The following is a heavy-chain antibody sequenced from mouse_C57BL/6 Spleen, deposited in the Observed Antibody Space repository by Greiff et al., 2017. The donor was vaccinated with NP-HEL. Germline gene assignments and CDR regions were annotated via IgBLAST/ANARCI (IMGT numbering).Heavy chain of an antibody. V-gene: IGHV1-22*01. J-gene: IGHJ2*01. CDR1: GYTFTDYN. Sequence: EVQLQESGPELVKPGASVKMSCKASGYTFTDYNMHWVKQSHGKSLEWIGYINPNNGGTSYNQKFKGKATLTVNKSSSTAYMELRSLTSEDSAVYYCARGGDDGYSPYYFDYWGQGTTLTVSS. CDR3: ARGGDDGYSPYYFDY. D-gene: IGHD2-3*01. CDR2: INPNNGGT.